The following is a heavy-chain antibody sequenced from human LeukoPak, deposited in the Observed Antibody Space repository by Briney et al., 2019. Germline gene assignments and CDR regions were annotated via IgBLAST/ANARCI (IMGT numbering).Heavy chain of an antibody. D-gene: IGHD3/OR15-3a*01. V-gene: IGHV4-59*12. Sequence: SETLSLTCTVSGGSISSYYWSWIRQPPGKGLEWIGYIYYSGSTYYNPSLKSRVTISVDTSKNQFSLKLSSVTAADTAVYYCARGTRSNWFDPWGQGTLVTVSS. CDR2: IYYSGST. J-gene: IGHJ5*02. CDR1: GGSISSYY. CDR3: ARGTRSNWFDP.